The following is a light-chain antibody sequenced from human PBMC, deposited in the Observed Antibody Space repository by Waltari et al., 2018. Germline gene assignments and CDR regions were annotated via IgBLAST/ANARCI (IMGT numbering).Light chain of an antibody. Sequence: EIVMTQSPATLSVSPGEGATLSCRASKSVGDNLAWYQQKPDQAPRLLIYGASTRATAIPARFSGSGSGTEFTLTISSLQSEDFAVYYCQHYHGWPLTFGGGTRVEIK. CDR1: KSVGDN. CDR3: QHYHGWPLT. J-gene: IGKJ4*01. V-gene: IGKV3-15*01. CDR2: GAS.